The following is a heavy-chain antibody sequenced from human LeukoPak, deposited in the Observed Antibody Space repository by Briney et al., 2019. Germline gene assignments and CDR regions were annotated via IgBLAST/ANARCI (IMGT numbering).Heavy chain of an antibody. CDR1: GFTFSSYA. CDR2: IKQDGSEK. V-gene: IGHV3-7*01. CDR3: AGTEMRDVYFDY. J-gene: IGHJ4*02. Sequence: GGSLRLSCAASGFTFSSYAMSWVRQAPGKGLEWVANIKQDGSEKYYVDSVKGRFTISRDNAKNSLYLQMNSLRAEDTAVYYCAGTEMRDVYFDYWGQGTLVTVSS.